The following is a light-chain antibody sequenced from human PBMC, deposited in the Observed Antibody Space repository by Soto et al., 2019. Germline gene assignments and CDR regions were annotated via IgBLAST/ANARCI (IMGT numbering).Light chain of an antibody. J-gene: IGKJ1*01. CDR3: QQSYSNPWT. Sequence: DIQMTQSPSSLSASVGDRVTITCRASQSISSYLNWYQQKPGKAPKLLIYAASSLQSGVPSTFSGSGSGTHFTLTISSLQPEDFATYYCQQSYSNPWTFGQGTKVEIK. V-gene: IGKV1-39*01. CDR2: AAS. CDR1: QSISSY.